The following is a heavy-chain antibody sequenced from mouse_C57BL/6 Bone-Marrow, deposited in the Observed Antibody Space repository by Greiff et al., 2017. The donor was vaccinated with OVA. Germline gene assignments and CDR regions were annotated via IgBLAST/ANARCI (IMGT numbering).Heavy chain of an antibody. D-gene: IGHD2-4*01. J-gene: IGHJ4*01. CDR2: IRSKSNNYAT. CDR1: GFSFNTYA. V-gene: IGHV10-1*01. CDR3: VRHAGDYGVMDY. Sequence: EVQLVESGGGLVQPKGSLKLSCAASGFSFNTYAMNWVRQAPGKGLEWVARIRSKSNNYATYYADSVKDRFTISRDDSESMLYLQMNNLKTEDTAMYYCVRHAGDYGVMDYWGQGTSVTVSS.